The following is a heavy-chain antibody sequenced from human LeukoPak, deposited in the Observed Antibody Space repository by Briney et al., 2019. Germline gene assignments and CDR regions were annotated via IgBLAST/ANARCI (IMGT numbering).Heavy chain of an antibody. CDR3: ARGGTVIWFDP. D-gene: IGHD4-17*01. CDR2: ISSSGNT. V-gene: IGHV4-59*01. Sequence: SETLSLTCTVSGASISGYFWSWIRQPPGKGLEWIGYISSSGNTNYNPSLKSRVTISVDTSKNQFSLKLSSVTAADTAVYYCARGGTVIWFDPWGQGTLVTVSS. J-gene: IGHJ5*02. CDR1: GASISGYF.